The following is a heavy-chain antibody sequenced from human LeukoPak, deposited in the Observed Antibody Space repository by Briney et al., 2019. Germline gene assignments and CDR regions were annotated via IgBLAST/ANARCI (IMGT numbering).Heavy chain of an antibody. D-gene: IGHD1-26*01. Sequence: GGSLRLSCAASGFTFDDYAMHWVRQAPGKGPEWVAYTKQGGNENYYVDSVKGRFTISRDNAKNSLYLQMNSLRAEDTAVCFRARGGSRGSFDYWGQGTLVTVSS. V-gene: IGHV3-7*04. CDR1: GFTFDDYA. CDR2: TKQGGNEN. J-gene: IGHJ4*02. CDR3: ARGGSRGSFDY.